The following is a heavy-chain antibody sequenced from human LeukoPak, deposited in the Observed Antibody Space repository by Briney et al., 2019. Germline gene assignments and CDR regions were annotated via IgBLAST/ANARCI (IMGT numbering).Heavy chain of an antibody. J-gene: IGHJ4*02. V-gene: IGHV3-9*01. Sequence: GGSLRLSCAASGFTFDDYAMPWVRQAPGKGLEWVSGISWNSGSIGYADSVKGRFTISRDNAKNSLYLQMNSLRAEDTALYYCAKAAAIVVVITTNPYFDYWGQGTLVTVSS. D-gene: IGHD3-22*01. CDR1: GFTFDDYA. CDR2: ISWNSGSI. CDR3: AKAAAIVVVITTNPYFDY.